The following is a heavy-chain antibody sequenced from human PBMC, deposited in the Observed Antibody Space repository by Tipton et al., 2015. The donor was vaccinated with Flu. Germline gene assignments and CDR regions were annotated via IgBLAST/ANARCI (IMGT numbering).Heavy chain of an antibody. D-gene: IGHD3-22*01. CDR1: GDSISSGTYY. J-gene: IGHJ4*02. CDR3: AATSYYYDGSAPLRDC. Sequence: TLSLTCTVSGDSISSGTYYWRWFRQPAGKGLEWIGRIYTSGSTSYNSSLKSRVTISVDTSKNQFSLKMTSVTAADTAVYYCAATSYYYDGSAPLRDCWGQGTQVTVSS. CDR2: IYTSGST. V-gene: IGHV4-61*02.